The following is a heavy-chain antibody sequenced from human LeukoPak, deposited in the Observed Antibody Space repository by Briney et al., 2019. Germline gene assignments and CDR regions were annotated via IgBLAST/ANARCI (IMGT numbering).Heavy chain of an antibody. J-gene: IGHJ4*02. V-gene: IGHV4-59*12. Sequence: PSETLSLTCTVSGGSTTNYYWSWVRQPPGKGLECIGYIYYSGSTSYNPSLKSRVTISVDTSKHQFSLKLSSVTAADTAVYYCARLIVGATDFDYWGQGTLVTVSS. CDR3: ARLIVGATDFDY. CDR2: IYYSGST. D-gene: IGHD1-26*01. CDR1: GGSTTNYY.